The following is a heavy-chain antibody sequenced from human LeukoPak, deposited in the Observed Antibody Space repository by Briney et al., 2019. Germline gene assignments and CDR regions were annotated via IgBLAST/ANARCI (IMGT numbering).Heavy chain of an antibody. V-gene: IGHV3-74*01. D-gene: IGHD3-22*01. CDR3: AITLEDSSGYSIDY. J-gene: IGHJ4*02. CDR1: GFGFSVYW. CDR2: INEDGTSA. Sequence: GGSLRLSCAASGFGFSVYWMHWVRQAPGKGLVWVAHINEDGTSASHADSVKGRFTISRDNAKNTLYLQMNSLTVEDTAVYYCAITLEDSSGYSIDYWGQGTLVTVSS.